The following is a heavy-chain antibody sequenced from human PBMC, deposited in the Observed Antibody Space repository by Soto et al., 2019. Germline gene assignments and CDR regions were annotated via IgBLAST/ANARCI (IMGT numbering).Heavy chain of an antibody. CDR1: GFTLSSYW. Sequence: GGSLRLSCAASGFTLSSYWMSWVRQAPAKGLEWVANIKQDGSEKYYVDSVKGRFTISRDNAKNSLYLQMNSLRAEDTAVYYCARAGSSSSTLWYYYYGMDVWGQGTTVTVSS. V-gene: IGHV3-7*03. J-gene: IGHJ6*02. D-gene: IGHD6-6*01. CDR2: IKQDGSEK. CDR3: ARAGSSSSTLWYYYYGMDV.